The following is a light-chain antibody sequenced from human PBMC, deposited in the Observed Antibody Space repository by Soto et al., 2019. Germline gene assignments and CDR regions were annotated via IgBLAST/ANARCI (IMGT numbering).Light chain of an antibody. CDR3: LHDYSFPLT. CDR1: QTISSW. Sequence: DIQMTQSPSTLSGSVGDRVTITCRASQTISSWLAWYQQKPGKAPKLLIYKASTLKSGVPSRFSGSGSGTEFTLTISSLQPDDFATYYCLHDYSFPLTFGGGTKVDIK. J-gene: IGKJ4*01. V-gene: IGKV1-5*03. CDR2: KAS.